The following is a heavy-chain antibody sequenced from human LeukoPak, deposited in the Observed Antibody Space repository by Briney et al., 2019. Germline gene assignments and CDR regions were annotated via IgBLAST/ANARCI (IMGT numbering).Heavy chain of an antibody. Sequence: GGSLRLSCAASGFTFSSYSMNWVRQAPGKGLEWVSSISSSSSYIYYADSVKGRFTISRDNAKNSLYLQMNSLRAEDTAVYYCARGGEGGYCSSTSCRFPWDMDVWGKGTTVTVSS. V-gene: IGHV3-21*01. D-gene: IGHD2-2*01. CDR1: GFTFSSYS. CDR3: ARGGEGGYCSSTSCRFPWDMDV. J-gene: IGHJ6*03. CDR2: ISSSSSYI.